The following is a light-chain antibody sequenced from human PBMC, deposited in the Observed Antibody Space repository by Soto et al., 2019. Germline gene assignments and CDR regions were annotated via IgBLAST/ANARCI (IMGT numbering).Light chain of an antibody. CDR2: NVS. V-gene: IGLV2-14*03. CDR1: SSDVGGDTY. J-gene: IGLJ1*01. Sequence: QSALTQPASVSGSPGQSITISCTGTSSDVGGDTYVSWYQHHPGKAPKLMIFNVSNRPSGVSNRFSGSKSGNTASLTISGLQPEDEADYYCSSYTTSNTRQIVFGTGTKLTVL. CDR3: SSYTTSNTRQIV.